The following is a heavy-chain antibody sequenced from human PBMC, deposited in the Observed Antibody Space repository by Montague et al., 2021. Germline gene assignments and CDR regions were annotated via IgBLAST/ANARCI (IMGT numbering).Heavy chain of an antibody. D-gene: IGHD2-21*01. CDR3: ARDQGQGYCGGDCYVGLDY. CDR1: GFTFSNYW. Sequence: SLRLSCAASGFTFSNYWMSWVRQAPGKGLEWVANIKHDGSEKHYVDSVKGRFTISRDNAKKSLYLQMNSLRAEDTAVYFCARDQGQGYCGGDCYVGLDYWGQGTLVTVSS. J-gene: IGHJ4*02. CDR2: IKHDGSEK. V-gene: IGHV3-7*01.